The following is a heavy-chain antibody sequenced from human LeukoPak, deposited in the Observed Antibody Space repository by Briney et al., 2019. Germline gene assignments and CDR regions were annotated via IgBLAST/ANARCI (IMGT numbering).Heavy chain of an antibody. V-gene: IGHV4-39*01. Sequence: SETLSLTCTVSGGSISSSSYYWAWIRQPPGKGLEWIASIFYSGTTYYNPSLKSRVIISVDTSKNQISVKLTSVTAADTALYYCARVVSLTGGLDNWGQGTLVTVSS. CDR3: ARVVSLTGGLDN. CDR1: GGSISSSSYY. CDR2: IFYSGTT. D-gene: IGHD7-27*01. J-gene: IGHJ4*02.